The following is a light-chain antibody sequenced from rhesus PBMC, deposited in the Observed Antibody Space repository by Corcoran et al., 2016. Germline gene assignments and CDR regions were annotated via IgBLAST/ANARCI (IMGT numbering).Light chain of an antibody. CDR3: QHGYSTPRT. J-gene: IGKJ1*01. Sequence: DIQMTQSPSSLSASVGDRVTITCRASENVNNYLNWYQQKPGKAPNLLLYKASTLQSGVPSRFSGSGSETDYTFPISSLQPEDVATYYCQHGYSTPRTFGQGTKVEIK. CDR1: ENVNNY. CDR2: KAS. V-gene: IGKV1-74*01.